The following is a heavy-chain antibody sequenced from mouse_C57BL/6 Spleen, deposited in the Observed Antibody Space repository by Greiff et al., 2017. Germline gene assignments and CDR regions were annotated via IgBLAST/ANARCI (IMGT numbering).Heavy chain of an antibody. CDR3: ARHTEAAQALDY. J-gene: IGHJ2*01. CDR2: ISSGGSYT. CDR1: GFTFSSYG. D-gene: IGHD3-2*02. Sequence: EVKVVESGGDLVKPGGSLKLSCAASGFTFSSYGMSWVRQTPDKRLEWVATISSGGSYTYYPDSVKGRFTISRDNAKNTLYLQMSSLKSEDTAMYYCARHTEAAQALDYWGQGTTLTVSS. V-gene: IGHV5-6*01.